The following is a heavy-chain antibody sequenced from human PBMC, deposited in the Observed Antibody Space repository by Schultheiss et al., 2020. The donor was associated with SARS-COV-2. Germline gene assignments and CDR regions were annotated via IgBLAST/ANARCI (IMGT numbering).Heavy chain of an antibody. Sequence: GGSLRLSCAASGFTFSSYAMSWVRQAPGKGLEWVSPISGSGSNTYYADSVKGRFTISRDNAQNSLYLQMNSLRDEDTAVYYCVSDLIAVEPSGRQNYNMDVWGKGTTVTVSS. CDR2: ISGSGSNT. V-gene: IGHV3-23*01. D-gene: IGHD2-2*01. CDR3: VSDLIAVEPSGRQNYNMDV. J-gene: IGHJ6*03. CDR1: GFTFSSYA.